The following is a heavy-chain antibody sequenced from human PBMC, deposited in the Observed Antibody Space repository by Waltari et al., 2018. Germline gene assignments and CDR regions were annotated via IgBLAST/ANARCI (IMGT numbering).Heavy chain of an antibody. CDR2: ISYDGSNK. D-gene: IGHD6-6*01. J-gene: IGHJ6*02. CDR1: GFTFSSYA. Sequence: QVQLVESGGGVVQPGRSLRLSCAASGFTFSSYAMHWVRQAPGKGLEWVSFISYDGSNKYYADSVKGRFTISRDNSKNTLYLQMNSLRAEDTAVYYCASSRIAARPSGYYYYGMDVWGQGTTVTVSS. V-gene: IGHV3-30*01. CDR3: ASSRIAARPSGYYYYGMDV.